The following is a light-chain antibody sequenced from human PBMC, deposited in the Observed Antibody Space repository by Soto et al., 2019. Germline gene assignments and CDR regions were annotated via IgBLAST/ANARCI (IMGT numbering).Light chain of an antibody. Sequence: QSVLTQPASVSGSPGQSIIISCTGTSSDVGSYNLVSWYQQHPGKAPKLMIYEGSKRPSGVSNRFSGSKSGNTASLTISGLQAEDEADYYCCSYAGSRYVFGTGTKLTVL. CDR3: CSYAGSRYV. V-gene: IGLV2-23*01. J-gene: IGLJ1*01. CDR1: SSDVGSYNL. CDR2: EGS.